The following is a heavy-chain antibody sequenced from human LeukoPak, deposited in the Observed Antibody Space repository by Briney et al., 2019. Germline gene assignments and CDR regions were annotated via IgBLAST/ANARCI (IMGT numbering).Heavy chain of an antibody. Sequence: SETLSLTCTVSGGSISSYYWSWIRQPPGKGLEWIGYIYYSGSTNYNPSLKSRVTISVDTSKNQFSLKLSSATAADTAVYYCASGMGYWYFDLWGRGTLVTVSS. CDR2: IYYSGST. CDR1: GGSISSYY. D-gene: IGHD1-14*01. CDR3: ASGMGYWYFDL. V-gene: IGHV4-59*08. J-gene: IGHJ2*01.